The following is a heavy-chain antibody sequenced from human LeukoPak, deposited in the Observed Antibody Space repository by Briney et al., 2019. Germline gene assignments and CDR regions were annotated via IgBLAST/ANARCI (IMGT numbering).Heavy chain of an antibody. CDR1: GFTFSTYG. J-gene: IGHJ4*02. V-gene: IGHV3-30*18. CDR3: AKKSQPGVDMATIHFDH. D-gene: IGHD5-24*01. CDR2: ISYDGTYK. Sequence: TGGSLRLSCAAPGFTFSTYGMHWVRQAPGKGLEWVAIISYDGTYKYYADSVKGRFTISRDNSENTLYLQMNSLRAEDTAVYYCAKKSQPGVDMATIHFDHGGQGTLVTVSS.